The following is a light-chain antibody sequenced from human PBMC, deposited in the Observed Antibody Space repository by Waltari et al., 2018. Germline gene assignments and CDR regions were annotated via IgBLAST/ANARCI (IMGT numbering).Light chain of an antibody. J-gene: IGLJ2*01. CDR3: SSYTSSSTLV. CDR1: SSDIAGSNY. CDR2: EVS. Sequence: QSALTQPASVSGSPGQSITISCTGPSSDIAGSNYVLWYQQHPGKPPKPPIYEVSHRPSGVSDRFSGSKSGNTASLTISGLQAEDEADYYCSSYTSSSTLVFGGGTKVTVL. V-gene: IGLV2-14*01.